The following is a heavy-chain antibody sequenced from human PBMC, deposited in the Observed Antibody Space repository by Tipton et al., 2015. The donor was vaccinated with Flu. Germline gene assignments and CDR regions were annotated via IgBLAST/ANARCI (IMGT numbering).Heavy chain of an antibody. V-gene: IGHV3-11*01. CDR3: ARDHPPSITVLGEITDYFGMAV. J-gene: IGHJ6*02. Sequence: SLRLSCAASGFTFSDYYMSWVRQAPGKGLAWVSHISSSGSIINYADSVKGRFTISRDNAKNSLYLQVNSLRAEDTAVYYCARDHPPSITVLGEITDYFGMAVWGQGP. D-gene: IGHD3-3*01. CDR1: GFTFSDYY. CDR2: ISSSGSII.